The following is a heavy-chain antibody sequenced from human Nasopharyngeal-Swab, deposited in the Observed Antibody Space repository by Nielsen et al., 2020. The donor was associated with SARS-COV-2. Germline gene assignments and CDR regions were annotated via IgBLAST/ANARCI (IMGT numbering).Heavy chain of an antibody. D-gene: IGHD2-15*01. CDR2: INSDGSIT. Sequence: GGSLRLSCAASGFTFSSHWMHWVRQAPGKGLVWVSRINSDGSITSYADSVKGRFTMSRDNSKNTLYLQMNSLRAEDTAVYYCARVEGCSGATCYSTYSYYYAMDVWGQGTTVTVSS. V-gene: IGHV3-74*01. J-gene: IGHJ6*02. CDR3: ARVEGCSGATCYSTYSYYYAMDV. CDR1: GFTFSSHW.